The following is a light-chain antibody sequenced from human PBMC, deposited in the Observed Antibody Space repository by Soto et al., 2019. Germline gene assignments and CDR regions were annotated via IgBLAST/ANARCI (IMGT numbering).Light chain of an antibody. CDR1: QEISNY. Sequence: DIQMTQSASSLSASVGDRVTISCRASQEISNYLAWYQQKPGKVPKLLIHDASTLQSGAPPRFSGSGSGTDFTLTISSLQPEDVATYYCQKCNSDPLTFGGGTKVDIK. CDR2: DAS. J-gene: IGKJ4*01. CDR3: QKCNSDPLT. V-gene: IGKV1-27*01.